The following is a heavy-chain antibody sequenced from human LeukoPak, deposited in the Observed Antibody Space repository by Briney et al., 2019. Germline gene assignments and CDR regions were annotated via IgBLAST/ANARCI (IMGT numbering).Heavy chain of an antibody. CDR2: INTDTGSS. J-gene: IGHJ3*02. Sequence: VASVKVSCKASGYTLTTQSMNWVRQAPGQGLEWMGWINTDTGSSTYAQGFTGRFVFSVDTSVSTAYLQISSLKTEDTAVYYCAREILRLDIWGQGTMVTVSS. CDR3: AREILRLDI. V-gene: IGHV7-4-1*02. CDR1: GYTLTTQS.